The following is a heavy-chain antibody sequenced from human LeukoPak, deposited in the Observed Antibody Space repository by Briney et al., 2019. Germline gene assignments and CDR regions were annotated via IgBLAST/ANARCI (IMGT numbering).Heavy chain of an antibody. D-gene: IGHD5-24*01. CDR3: ARVGDGLNDAFDI. Sequence: GASVKVSCKASGYTFTGYYMNWVRQAPGQGLEWMGRINPNNGGTNYAQKFQGRVTMTSDTSITTAYMELSRLRSDDTAVYYCARVGDGLNDAFDIWGQGTMVTVSS. CDR2: INPNNGGT. CDR1: GYTFTGYY. V-gene: IGHV1-2*06. J-gene: IGHJ3*02.